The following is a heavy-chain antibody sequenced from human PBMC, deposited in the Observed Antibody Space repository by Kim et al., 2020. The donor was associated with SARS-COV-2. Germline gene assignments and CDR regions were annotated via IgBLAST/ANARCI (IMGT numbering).Heavy chain of an antibody. CDR2: IYHSGST. CDR1: GGSISSGGYS. Sequence: SETLSLTCAVSGGSISSGGYSWSWIRQPPGKGLEWIGYIYHSGSTYYNPSLKSRVTISVDRSKNQFSLKLSSVTAADTAVYYCARVTMVRGVIIPRLFDPWGQGTLVTVSS. CDR3: ARVTMVRGVIIPRLFDP. D-gene: IGHD3-10*01. J-gene: IGHJ5*02. V-gene: IGHV4-30-2*01.